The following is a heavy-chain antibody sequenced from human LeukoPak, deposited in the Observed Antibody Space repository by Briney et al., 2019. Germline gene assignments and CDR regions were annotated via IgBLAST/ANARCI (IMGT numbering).Heavy chain of an antibody. CDR1: GFTFSGYG. CDR3: ARVRSYCSGGSCYSLDAFDI. D-gene: IGHD2-15*01. J-gene: IGHJ3*02. CDR2: IRYDGSNK. Sequence: LAGGSLRLSCAASGFTFSGYGMHWVRQAPGKGLEWVAFIRYDGSNKYYADSVKGRFTISRDNSKNTLYLQMNSLRAEDTAVYHCARVRSYCSGGSCYSLDAFDIWGQGTMVTVSS. V-gene: IGHV3-30*02.